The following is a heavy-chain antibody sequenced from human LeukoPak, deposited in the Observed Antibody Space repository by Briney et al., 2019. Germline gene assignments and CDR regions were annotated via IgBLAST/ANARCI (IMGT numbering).Heavy chain of an antibody. J-gene: IGHJ6*03. CDR1: GYTFTSYY. Sequence: ASVKVSCKASGYTFTSYYMHWVRQAPGHGLEWMGVINPSGGSTSYAQKFQGRVTMTRDMSTSTVYMELSSLRSEDTAVYYCARDGNLGSIGTDYYYYYMDVWGKGTTVTVSS. CDR2: INPSGGST. CDR3: ARDGNLGSIGTDYYYYYMDV. D-gene: IGHD1-7*01. V-gene: IGHV1-46*01.